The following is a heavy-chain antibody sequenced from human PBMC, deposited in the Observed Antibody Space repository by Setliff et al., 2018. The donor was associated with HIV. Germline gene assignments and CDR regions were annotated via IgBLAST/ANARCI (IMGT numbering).Heavy chain of an antibody. CDR3: HSGYDTEEQSYFDY. CDR1: GFTFDRYW. J-gene: IGHJ4*02. D-gene: IGHD5-12*01. Sequence: PGGSLRLSCAASGFTFDRYWMHWVRQAPGKGLVWVSRVNSDGSSKTYADSVKDRFTISRDNATNTLYLQMNSLRAEDTGVYYCHSGYDTEEQSYFDYWGQGTLVTVSS. CDR2: VNSDGSSK. V-gene: IGHV3-74*01.